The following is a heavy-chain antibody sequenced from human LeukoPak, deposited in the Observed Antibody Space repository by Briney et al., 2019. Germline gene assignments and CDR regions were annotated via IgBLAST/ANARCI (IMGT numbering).Heavy chain of an antibody. V-gene: IGHV3-48*03. D-gene: IGHD3-9*01. CDR2: ISSSGSTI. CDR1: GFTFSSYE. Sequence: GGSLRLSCAASGFTFSSYEMNWVRRAPGKGLEWVSYISSSGSTIYYADSVKGRFTISRDNAKNSLYLQMNSLRAEDTAVYYCARGGTYYDILTGYQPHFDYWGQGTLVTVSS. CDR3: ARGGTYYDILTGYQPHFDY. J-gene: IGHJ4*02.